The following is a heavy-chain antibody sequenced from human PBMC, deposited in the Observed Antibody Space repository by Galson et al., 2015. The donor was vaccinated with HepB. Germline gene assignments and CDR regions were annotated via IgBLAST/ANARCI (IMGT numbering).Heavy chain of an antibody. CDR3: AKIQGTVWFGELLSEDGNYFDY. D-gene: IGHD3-10*01. J-gene: IGHJ4*02. Sequence: SLRLSCAASGFTFSSYGMHWVRQAPGKGLEWVAVISYDGGNKYYADSVKGRFTISRDDPKNTLYLQMDSLRAEDTAAYYCAKIQGTVWFGELLSEDGNYFDYWGQGTLVTVSS. CDR1: GFTFSSYG. CDR2: ISYDGGNK. V-gene: IGHV3-30*18.